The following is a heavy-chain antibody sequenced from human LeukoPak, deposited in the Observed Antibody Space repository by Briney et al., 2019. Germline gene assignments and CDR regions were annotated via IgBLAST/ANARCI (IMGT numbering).Heavy chain of an antibody. CDR2: IYPGDSDT. CDR3: ARPAYYDILTGPIWAFDI. V-gene: IGHV5-51*01. CDR1: GYSFTSYW. D-gene: IGHD3-9*01. J-gene: IGHJ3*02. Sequence: GESLKISCKGSGYSFTSYWIGWVRQMPGKGLEWMGIIYPGDSDTRYSPSFQGQVTISADKSISTAYLQWSSLKASDTAMHYCARPAYYDILTGPIWAFDIWGQGTMVTVSS.